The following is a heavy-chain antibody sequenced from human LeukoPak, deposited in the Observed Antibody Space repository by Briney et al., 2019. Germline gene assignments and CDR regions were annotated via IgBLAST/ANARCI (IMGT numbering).Heavy chain of an antibody. CDR1: GYSFNSYW. J-gene: IGHJ4*02. Sequence: GESLKISCKGSGYSFNSYWIGWVRQMPGKGLEWMGIIYPGDSDTRYSPSFQGQVTISADKSISTAYLQWSSLKASDTAMYYCARLPGIVATIERYFDYWGQGTLVTVSS. CDR2: IYPGDSDT. CDR3: ARLPGIVATIERYFDY. V-gene: IGHV5-51*01. D-gene: IGHD5-12*01.